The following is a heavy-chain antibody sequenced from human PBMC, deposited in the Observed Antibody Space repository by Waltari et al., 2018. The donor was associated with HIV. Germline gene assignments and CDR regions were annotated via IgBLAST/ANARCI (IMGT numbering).Heavy chain of an antibody. CDR2: ISGSGGST. CDR1: GVTLPNSA. J-gene: IGHJ4*02. CDR3: AKDDSTGSSGYYPFHY. Sequence: EVQMVASGVGLVQPGGSMRLSCAVSGVTLPNSASNWVRQAPGKGLEWVSAISGSGGSTYDADSVKGRFTISRDNSKNTLYLQMNSLRAEDTAVYYCAKDDSTGSSGYYPFHYWGQGTLITVSS. D-gene: IGHD3-22*01. V-gene: IGHV3-23*04.